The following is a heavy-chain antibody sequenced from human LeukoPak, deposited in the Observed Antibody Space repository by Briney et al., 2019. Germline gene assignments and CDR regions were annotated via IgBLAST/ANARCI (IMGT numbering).Heavy chain of an antibody. V-gene: IGHV3-48*03. D-gene: IGHD3-3*01. Sequence: GGSLRLSCAASGFTFSSYEMNWVRQAPGKGLEWVSYIGSSGTTMYYADSVKGRFTISRDNAKNAVNLQMNSLRAEDTAVYYCASWEWFLSHYWGQGTLVTVSS. CDR2: IGSSGTTM. CDR3: ASWEWFLSHY. J-gene: IGHJ4*02. CDR1: GFTFSSYE.